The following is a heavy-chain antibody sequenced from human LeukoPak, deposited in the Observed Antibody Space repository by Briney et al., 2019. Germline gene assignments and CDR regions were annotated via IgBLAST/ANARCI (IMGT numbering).Heavy chain of an antibody. Sequence: PSETLSLTCTVSGGSISSYYWSWIRQPPGKGLEWIGYIYYSGSTNYNPSLKSRVTISVDTSKNQFSLKLSSVTAPDTAVYYCARFRTHWFDPWGQGTLVTVPS. CDR3: ARFRTHWFDP. V-gene: IGHV4-59*01. CDR1: GGSISSYY. J-gene: IGHJ5*02. D-gene: IGHD3/OR15-3a*01. CDR2: IYYSGST.